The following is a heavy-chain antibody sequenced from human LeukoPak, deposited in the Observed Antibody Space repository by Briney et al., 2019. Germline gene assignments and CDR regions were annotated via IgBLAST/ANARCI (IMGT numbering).Heavy chain of an antibody. CDR2: ISYSGST. CDR3: ARLRLFPDYFDY. CDR1: GYSISSGYY. Sequence: PSETLSLTCTVSGYSISSGYYWGWIRQPPGKGLEWIGYISYSGSTNYNPSLKSRVTISLDTSKTQFSLKLSSVTAADTAVYYCARLRLFPDYFDYWGQGTLVPVSS. D-gene: IGHD3-22*01. J-gene: IGHJ4*02. V-gene: IGHV4-61*01.